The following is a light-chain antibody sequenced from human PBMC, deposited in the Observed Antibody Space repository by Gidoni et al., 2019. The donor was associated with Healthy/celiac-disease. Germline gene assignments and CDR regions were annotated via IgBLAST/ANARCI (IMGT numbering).Light chain of an antibody. CDR3: QSYDSSLSGSV. CDR1: SSNIGAGYD. J-gene: IGLJ2*01. Sequence: QSVLTQPPSVSGAPGHRVTISCTGSSSNIGAGYDVHWYQQLPGTAPKLLIYGNSNRPSGVPDRVAGSKSGTSASLAITGLQAEDEADYYCQSYDSSLSGSVFGGGTKLTVL. V-gene: IGLV1-40*01. CDR2: GNS.